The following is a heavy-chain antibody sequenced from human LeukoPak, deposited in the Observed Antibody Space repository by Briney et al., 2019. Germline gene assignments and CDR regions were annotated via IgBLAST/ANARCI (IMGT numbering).Heavy chain of an antibody. CDR2: IYTTGST. CDR1: GGSISSGGYY. V-gene: IGHV4-61*02. D-gene: IGHD4-17*01. Sequence: SQTLSLTCAVSGGSISSGGYYWSWIRQPAGKGLQWIGRIYTTGSTNYNPSLKSRVTMSVDTSKNQFSLKLTSVTAADTAVYYCAGMITVTTFYFDYWGQGTLVTVSS. CDR3: AGMITVTTFYFDY. J-gene: IGHJ4*02.